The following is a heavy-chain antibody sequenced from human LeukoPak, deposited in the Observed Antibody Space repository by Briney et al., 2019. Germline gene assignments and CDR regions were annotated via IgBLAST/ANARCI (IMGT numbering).Heavy chain of an antibody. CDR3: AKVEESSAGPDY. D-gene: IGHD6-13*01. Sequence: GGSLRLSCAASGFTFSSYGMHWVRQAPGKGLEWVAVISYDGSNKYYADSVKGRFTISRDNSKNTLYLQMNSLRAGDTAVYYCAKVEESSAGPDYWGQGTLVTVSS. V-gene: IGHV3-30*18. J-gene: IGHJ4*02. CDR2: ISYDGSNK. CDR1: GFTFSSYG.